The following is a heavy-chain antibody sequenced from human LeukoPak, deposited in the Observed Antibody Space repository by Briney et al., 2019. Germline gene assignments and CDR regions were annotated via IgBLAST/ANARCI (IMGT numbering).Heavy chain of an antibody. Sequence: PGGSLRLSCAASGFTVSSNYMSWVRQAPGKGLEWVSVIYSGGSTYYADSVKGRFTISRDNSKNTLYLQMNSLRAEDTAVHYCAREGATTVTPSDAFDIWGQGTMVTVSS. D-gene: IGHD4-17*01. CDR3: AREGATTVTPSDAFDI. CDR1: GFTVSSNY. V-gene: IGHV3-53*01. J-gene: IGHJ3*02. CDR2: IYSGGST.